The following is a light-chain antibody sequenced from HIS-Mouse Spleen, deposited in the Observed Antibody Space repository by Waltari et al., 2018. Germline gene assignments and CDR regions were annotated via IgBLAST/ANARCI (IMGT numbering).Light chain of an antibody. CDR3: QQYGSSRIT. CDR1: QSVSSSY. CDR2: GAS. J-gene: IGKJ5*01. Sequence: EIVLTQSPGTLSLSPGERATPPCRASQSVSSSYLAWYQQKPGQAPRLLIYGASSRATGIPDRFSGSGSGTDFTLTISRLEPEDFAVYYCQQYGSSRITFGQGTRLEIK. V-gene: IGKV3-20*01.